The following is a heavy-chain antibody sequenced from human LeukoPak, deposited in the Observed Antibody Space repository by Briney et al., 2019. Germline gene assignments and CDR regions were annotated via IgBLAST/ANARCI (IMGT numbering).Heavy chain of an antibody. Sequence: SETLSLTCTVSGGSISSGDYYWSWIRQPPGKGLEWIGYIYYSGSTYYNPSLKSRVTISVDTSKTQFSLKLSSVTATDTAVYYCARAVRYCSSTSCYPTPYYFDYWGQGTLVTVSS. V-gene: IGHV4-30-4*08. CDR2: IYYSGST. CDR3: ARAVRYCSSTSCYPTPYYFDY. CDR1: GGSISSGDYY. J-gene: IGHJ4*02. D-gene: IGHD2-2*01.